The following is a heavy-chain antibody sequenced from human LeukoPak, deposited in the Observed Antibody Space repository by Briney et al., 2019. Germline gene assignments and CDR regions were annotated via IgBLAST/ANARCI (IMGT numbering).Heavy chain of an antibody. CDR1: GFTFTSYG. V-gene: IGHV3-33*01. J-gene: IGHJ4*02. CDR2: IWYDGSNK. D-gene: IGHD6-19*01. CDR3: AREQWLVRGYYFDY. Sequence: PGGSLRLSCAATGFTFTSYGMHWVRQAPGKGLEWVAVIWYDGSNKYYADSVKGRFTISRDNSKNTLYLQMNSLRAEDTAVYYCAREQWLVRGYYFDYWGQGTLVTVSS.